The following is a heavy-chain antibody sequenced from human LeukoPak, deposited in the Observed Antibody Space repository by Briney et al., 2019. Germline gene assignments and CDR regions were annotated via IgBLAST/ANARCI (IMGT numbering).Heavy chain of an antibody. V-gene: IGHV4-39*01. J-gene: IGHJ5*02. D-gene: IGHD6-6*01. CDR2: IYYSGST. Sequence: SETLSLTCTVSGGSISSSSYYWGWIRQPPGKGLEWIGSIYYSGSTYYNPSLKSRVTISVDTSKNQFSLKLSSVTAADTAVYYCARHESGSSDPYNWFDPWGQGTLVTVSS. CDR1: GGSISSSSYY. CDR3: ARHESGSSDPYNWFDP.